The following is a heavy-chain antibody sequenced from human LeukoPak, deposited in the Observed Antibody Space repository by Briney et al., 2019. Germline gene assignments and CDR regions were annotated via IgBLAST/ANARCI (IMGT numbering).Heavy chain of an antibody. V-gene: IGHV4-34*01. J-gene: IGHJ4*02. CDR1: GGSFSGYY. Sequence: SETLSLTCAVYGGSFSGYYWSWIRQPPGKGLEWIGEINHSGSTNYNPSLKSRVTISVDTSKNQFSLKLGSVTAADTAVYYCAEGGGGSSSLDYWGQGNLVTVSS. CDR2: INHSGST. D-gene: IGHD6-13*01. CDR3: AEGGGGSSSLDY.